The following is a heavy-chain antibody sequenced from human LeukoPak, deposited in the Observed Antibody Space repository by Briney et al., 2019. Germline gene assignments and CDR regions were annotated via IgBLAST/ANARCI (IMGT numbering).Heavy chain of an antibody. J-gene: IGHJ4*02. CDR3: AREDSSGWQNFDY. Sequence: ASVKVSCKASGYNFISYGISWVRQAPGQGLEWMGWISAYNGDTNYAQKIQGRVTMTTDTSTSTAYMELRSLRSDDTAVYYCAREDSSGWQNFDYWGQGTLVTVSS. CDR1: GYNFISYG. V-gene: IGHV1-18*01. CDR2: ISAYNGDT. D-gene: IGHD6-19*01.